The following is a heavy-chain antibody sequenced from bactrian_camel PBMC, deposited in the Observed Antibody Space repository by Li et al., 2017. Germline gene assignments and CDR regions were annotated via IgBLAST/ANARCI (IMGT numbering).Heavy chain of an antibody. CDR1: GFKFSSYD. J-gene: IGHJ4*01. Sequence: QLVESGGSLVPPGGSLKLSCVAASGFKFSSYDMTWVRQAPGRQREPVASIYTRGRGEYYSDSVKGRFILSKDNVKNTLDLQMNSLKPEDTAMHYCAANFGPYCSGPYLARRANFLGQGTQVTVS. CDR2: IYTRGRGE. V-gene: IGHV3S40*01. D-gene: IGHD2*01.